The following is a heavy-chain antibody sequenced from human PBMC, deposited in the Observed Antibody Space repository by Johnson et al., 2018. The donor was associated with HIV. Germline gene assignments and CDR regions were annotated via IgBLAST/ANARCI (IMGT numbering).Heavy chain of an antibody. CDR2: ISYDGSNK. CDR1: GFTFSNAW. Sequence: QVQLVESGGGSVKSGGSLRVSCAASGFTFSNAWMSWVRQAPGKGLEWVAVISYDGSNKYYADSVKGRFTISRDNSKNTLYLQMNSLRAEDTAVYYCARDGGSTRGDAFDIWGQGTMVTVSS. V-gene: IGHV3-30*03. D-gene: IGHD1-26*01. J-gene: IGHJ3*02. CDR3: ARDGGSTRGDAFDI.